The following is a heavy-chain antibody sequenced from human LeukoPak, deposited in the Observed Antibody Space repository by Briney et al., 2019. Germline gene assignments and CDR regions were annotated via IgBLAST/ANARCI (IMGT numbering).Heavy chain of an antibody. V-gene: IGHV3-11*06. CDR3: AREHSGGGNYYDSSGYYRSFDY. J-gene: IGHJ4*02. CDR2: ISSSRSHI. D-gene: IGHD3-22*01. Sequence: GGSLRLSCAASGFTFSDYYMSWIRQAPGKGLEWVSYISSSRSHIYYADSVKGRFTISRDNAKNSLYLQMSSLRVEDTAVYYCAREHSGGGNYYDSSGYYRSFDYWGQGTPVTVSS. CDR1: GFTFSDYY.